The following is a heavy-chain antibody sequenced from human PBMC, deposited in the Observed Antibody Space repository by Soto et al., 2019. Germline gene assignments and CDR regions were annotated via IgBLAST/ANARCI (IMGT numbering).Heavy chain of an antibody. Sequence: QLQLQESGPGLVEPSETLSLTCTVSGGSISSSSYYWGWIRQPPGKGLEWIGSIYYGGSTYYNPSLKSRVTISVDTSKNQFSLKLSSVTAADTAVYYCARVDLFYYYDSSGSLGYFQHWGQGTLVTVSS. CDR1: GGSISSSSYY. J-gene: IGHJ1*01. CDR2: IYYGGST. D-gene: IGHD3-22*01. V-gene: IGHV4-39*01. CDR3: ARVDLFYYYDSSGSLGYFQH.